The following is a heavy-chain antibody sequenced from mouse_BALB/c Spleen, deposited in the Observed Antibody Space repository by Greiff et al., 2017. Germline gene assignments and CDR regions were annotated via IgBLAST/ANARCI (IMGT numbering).Heavy chain of an antibody. CDR1: GYTFTSYW. Sequence: DLVKPGASVKLSCKASGYTFTSYWINWIKQRPGQGLEWIGRIAPGSGSTYYNEMFMGKATLTVDTSSSTAYIQLSSLSSADSAVYFCARDGNYPYAMDYWGQGTSVTVSS. D-gene: IGHD2-1*01. CDR2: IAPGSGST. J-gene: IGHJ4*01. V-gene: IGHV1S41*01. CDR3: ARDGNYPYAMDY.